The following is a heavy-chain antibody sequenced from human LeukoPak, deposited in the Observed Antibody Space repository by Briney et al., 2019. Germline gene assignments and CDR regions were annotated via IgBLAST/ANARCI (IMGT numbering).Heavy chain of an antibody. Sequence: PSETLSPTYTLSGRSISSYYWSWIRHPARKGLEWIGYIYYSGSTNYNPSLKTRVTISVDTSKNQFSLKLSYVTAADTAVYYCARAGDAYGGKTYIDSWGQGTLVTVSS. V-gene: IGHV4-59*01. D-gene: IGHD4-23*01. CDR2: IYYSGST. J-gene: IGHJ4*02. CDR3: ARAGDAYGGKTYIDS. CDR1: GRSISSYY.